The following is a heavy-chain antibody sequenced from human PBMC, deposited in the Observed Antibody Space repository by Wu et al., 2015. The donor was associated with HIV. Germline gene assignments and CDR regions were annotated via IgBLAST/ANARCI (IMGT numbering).Heavy chain of an antibody. J-gene: IGHJ5*02. CDR3: VRGLYGGSPYNYFDP. CDR1: GYTFTSYD. Sequence: QVQLVQSGAEVKKPGASVKVSCKASGYTFTSYDINWVRQAPGQGLEWMGWMNPNSGNTGYAQKFQGRVTMTRSTSIRTAYMDLKNLKSDDTAVFYCVRGLYGGSPYNYFDPSGPGNPGHRLL. D-gene: IGHD1-26*01. V-gene: IGHV1-8*01. CDR2: MNPNSGNT.